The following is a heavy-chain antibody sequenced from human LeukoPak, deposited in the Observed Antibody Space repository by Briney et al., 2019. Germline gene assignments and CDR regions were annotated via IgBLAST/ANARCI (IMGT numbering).Heavy chain of an antibody. V-gene: IGHV3-33*01. D-gene: IGHD5-12*01. CDR3: AREWRPYYFDY. CDR2: IWYDGNNK. Sequence: GGSLRLSCAASGFTFRNYGMHWVRQAPGKGLEWVAVIWYDGNNKYYADSVKGRFTISRDNSKNTVYLQMNSLRAEDTAVYYCAREWRPYYFDYWGRGTLVIVSS. J-gene: IGHJ4*02. CDR1: GFTFRNYG.